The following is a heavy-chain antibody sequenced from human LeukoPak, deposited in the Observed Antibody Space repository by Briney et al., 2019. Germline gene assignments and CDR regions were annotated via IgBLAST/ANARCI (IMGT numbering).Heavy chain of an antibody. CDR1: RYTFTGYY. CDR2: INPSGGST. D-gene: IGHD2-2*01. CDR3: AREESPPDIVVVPAALDY. Sequence: ASVKVSCKASRYTFTGYYMHWVRQAPGQGLEWMGIINPSGGSTSYAQKFQGRVTMTRDTSTSTVYMELSSLRSEDTAVYYCAREESPPDIVVVPAALDYWGQGTLVTVSS. V-gene: IGHV1-46*01. J-gene: IGHJ4*02.